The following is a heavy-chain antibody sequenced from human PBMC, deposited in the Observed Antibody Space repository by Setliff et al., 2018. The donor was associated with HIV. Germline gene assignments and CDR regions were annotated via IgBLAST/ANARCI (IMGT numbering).Heavy chain of an antibody. D-gene: IGHD3-22*01. Sequence: GASVKVSCKASGYTFSHYPIQWVRQAPGQRPEWMGWINTGNGNTIYSHKFQCRVTIIRDTSASTAYMELSRLRSDDTAVYYCARENYLDSSGYYPHDYWGQGTLVTVSS. V-gene: IGHV1-3*04. CDR2: INTGNGNT. CDR1: GYTFSHYP. CDR3: ARENYLDSSGYYPHDY. J-gene: IGHJ4*02.